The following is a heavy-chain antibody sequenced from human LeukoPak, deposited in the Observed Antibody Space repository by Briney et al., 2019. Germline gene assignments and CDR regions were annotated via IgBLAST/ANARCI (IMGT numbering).Heavy chain of an antibody. V-gene: IGHV1-69*05. CDR3: ARGRDNTSYYYGSGSRNDAFDI. D-gene: IGHD3-10*01. Sequence: SVKVSCKASGGTFSSYAISWVRQAPGQGLEWMGRIIPIFGTANYAQKFQGRVTITTDESTSTAHMELGSLRSEDTAVYYCARGRDNTSYYYGSGSRNDAFDIWGQGTMVTVSS. J-gene: IGHJ3*02. CDR2: IIPIFGTA. CDR1: GGTFSSYA.